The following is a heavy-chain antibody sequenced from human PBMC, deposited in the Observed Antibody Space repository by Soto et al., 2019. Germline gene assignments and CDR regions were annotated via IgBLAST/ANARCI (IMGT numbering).Heavy chain of an antibody. J-gene: IGHJ4*02. CDR3: ASASYSSNWIHYYFDY. CDR1: GGSFSGYY. CDR2: INHSGST. V-gene: IGHV4-34*01. D-gene: IGHD6-13*01. Sequence: LSLTCAVYGGSFSGYYWSWIRQPPGKGLEWIGEINHSGSTNYNPSLKSRVTISVDTSKNQFSLKLSSVTAADTAVYYCASASYSSNWIHYYFDYWGQGTLVTVSS.